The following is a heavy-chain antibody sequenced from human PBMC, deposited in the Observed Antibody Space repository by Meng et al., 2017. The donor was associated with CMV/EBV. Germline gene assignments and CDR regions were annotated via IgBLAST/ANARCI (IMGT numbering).Heavy chain of an antibody. V-gene: IGHV4-34*01. CDR1: GGSFSGYY. Sequence: GSLRLSCAVYGGSFSGYYWSWIRQPPGKGLEWIGEINHSGSTNYNPSLKSRVTISVDTSKNQFSLKLSSVTAADTAVYYCARALVPHRWGWFDHWGQGTLVTVSS. CDR2: INHSGST. D-gene: IGHD2-2*01. CDR3: ARALVPHRWGWFDH. J-gene: IGHJ5*02.